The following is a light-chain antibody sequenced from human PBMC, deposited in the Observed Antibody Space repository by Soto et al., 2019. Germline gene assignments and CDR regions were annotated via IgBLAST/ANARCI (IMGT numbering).Light chain of an antibody. CDR2: DAS. J-gene: IGKJ1*01. CDR3: QQYNTWPRWP. Sequence: MGLKQSPGTMSLSPGDRATLSCRASQGVSDYLAWYQQKPGQAPRLLIYDASDRATGIPDRFSGRGSGTDFTLTISSLEPEDFAVYYCQQYNTWPRWPFAQGTKVDI. CDR1: QGVSDY. V-gene: IGKV3-11*01.